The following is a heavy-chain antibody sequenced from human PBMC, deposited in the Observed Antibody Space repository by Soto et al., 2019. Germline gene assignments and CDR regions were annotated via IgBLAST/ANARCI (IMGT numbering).Heavy chain of an antibody. CDR3: TSFSAWGGY. Sequence: PGGALRLSCAASGLTFSSSWMTWVRQAPGKGLEWVSRIKSDESYRNYADSVKGRFTIFRDSAKNTLNLLMNSLRVEDTAMYYCTSFSAWGGYWGRGTLVTVSS. V-gene: IGHV3-74*01. D-gene: IGHD6-19*01. CDR1: GLTFSSSW. CDR2: IKSDESYR. J-gene: IGHJ4*01.